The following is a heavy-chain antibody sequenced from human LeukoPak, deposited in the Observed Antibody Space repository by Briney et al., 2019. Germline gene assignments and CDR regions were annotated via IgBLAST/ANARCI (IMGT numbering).Heavy chain of an antibody. CDR3: ARARGGGSNPNLNDY. J-gene: IGHJ4*02. Sequence: ASVKVSCKASGYTFTSYGIGWVRQAPGQGLEWMGWISAYNGNTNYAQKLQGRVTMTTDTSTSTAYMELRSLRSDDTAVYYCARARGGGSNPNLNDYWGQGTLVTVSS. D-gene: IGHD2-15*01. CDR2: ISAYNGNT. CDR1: GYTFTSYG. V-gene: IGHV1-18*01.